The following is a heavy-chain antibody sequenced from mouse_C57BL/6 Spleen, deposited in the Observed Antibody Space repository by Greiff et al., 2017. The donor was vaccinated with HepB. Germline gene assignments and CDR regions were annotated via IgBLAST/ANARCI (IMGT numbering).Heavy chain of an antibody. Sequence: EVKLMESGGGLVKPGGSLKLSCAASGFTFSSYTMSWVRQTPEKRLEWVATISGGGGNTYYPDSVKGRFTISRDNAKNTLYLQMSSLRSEDTALYYCARQRAHYYAMDYWGQGTSVTVSS. CDR3: ARQRAHYYAMDY. V-gene: IGHV5-9*01. J-gene: IGHJ4*01. CDR2: ISGGGGNT. CDR1: GFTFSSYT. D-gene: IGHD3-1*01.